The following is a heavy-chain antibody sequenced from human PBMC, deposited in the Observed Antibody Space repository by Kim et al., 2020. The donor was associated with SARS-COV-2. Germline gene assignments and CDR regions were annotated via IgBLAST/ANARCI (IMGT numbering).Heavy chain of an antibody. D-gene: IGHD3-22*01. CDR1: GFTFSSYG. V-gene: IGHV3-30*18. Sequence: GGSLRLSCAASGFTFSSYGMHWVRQAPGKGLEWVAVISYDGSNKYYADSVKGRFTISRDNCKNTLYLQMNSLRAEDTAVYYCAKGSSGYYYYGMDVWGQGTTVAVSS. J-gene: IGHJ6*02. CDR2: ISYDGSNK. CDR3: AKGSSGYYYYGMDV.